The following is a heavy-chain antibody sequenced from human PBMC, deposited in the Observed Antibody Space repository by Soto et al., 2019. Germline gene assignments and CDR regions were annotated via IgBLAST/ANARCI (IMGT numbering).Heavy chain of an antibody. J-gene: IGHJ6*02. CDR3: ARGGTNRWFYDHYYSMDA. CDR2: TYYRSKWYN. D-gene: IGHD2-2*01. V-gene: IGHV6-1*01. CDR1: GERVSRLSAA. Sequence: PSQIPSLPCAVSGERVSRLSAAWNSIGPSPSRGVECVGRTYYRSKWYNDYAESVKSRITITPPTSKNQFSLQLNTVTPEATAVYFCARGGTNRWFYDHYYSMDAWGQGARVTGSS.